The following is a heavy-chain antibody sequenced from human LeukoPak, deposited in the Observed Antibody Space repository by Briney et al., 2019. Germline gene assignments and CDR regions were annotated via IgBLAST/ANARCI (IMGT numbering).Heavy chain of an antibody. V-gene: IGHV4-59*12. Sequence: NPSETLSLTCTVSGGSISSYYWSWIRQPPGKGLEWIGYIYYSGSTNYNPSLKSRITISVDTSKNQFSLKLSSVTAADTSVYYCARARAYYYGSGSRAFDIWGQGTMVTVSS. D-gene: IGHD3-10*01. J-gene: IGHJ3*02. CDR1: GGSISSYY. CDR3: ARARAYYYGSGSRAFDI. CDR2: IYYSGST.